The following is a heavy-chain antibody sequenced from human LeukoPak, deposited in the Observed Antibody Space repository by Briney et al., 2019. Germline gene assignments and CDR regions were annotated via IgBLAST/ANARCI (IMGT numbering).Heavy chain of an antibody. CDR3: AKGGCRGTCNPLAY. J-gene: IGHJ4*02. V-gene: IGHV3-23*01. Sequence: PGGSLRLSCAASGFTFSGPGMSWVRQAPGKGLEWISSSGDSDGSTYYADSLKGRFTISRDNSKNTLYLQMNNLRAEDTAVYYCAKGGCRGTCNPLAYWGQGALVSVSP. D-gene: IGHD2-15*01. CDR2: SGDSDGST. CDR1: GFTFSGPG.